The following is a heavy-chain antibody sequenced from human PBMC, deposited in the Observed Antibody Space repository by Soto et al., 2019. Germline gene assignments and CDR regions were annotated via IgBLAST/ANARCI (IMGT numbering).Heavy chain of an antibody. V-gene: IGHV4-4*02. CDR1: GGSISIPNW. J-gene: IGHJ3*02. CDR2: IDHSGST. Sequence: QVQLQESGPGLVKPSGTLSLTCAVSGGSISIPNWWAWVRQAPGKGLEWIGEIDHSGSTNYNPSLNSRVTISLDRSKNQFSLRLSSVAAADTAVYYCASGKFYAFDIWGQGTMVTVSS. CDR3: ASGKFYAFDI. D-gene: IGHD3-3*01.